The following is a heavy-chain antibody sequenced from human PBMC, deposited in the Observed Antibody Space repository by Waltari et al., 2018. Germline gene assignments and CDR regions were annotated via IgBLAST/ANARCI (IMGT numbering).Heavy chain of an antibody. CDR3: ASTTGWYDDAFDI. V-gene: IGHV4-59*01. CDR1: GGSISSYY. J-gene: IGHJ3*02. Sequence: QVQLQESGPGLVKPSETLSLTCTVSGGSISSYYWSWIRQPPGQGLEWIGYLYYSGSTNYNPSRKRRVTISVDTAKNRFSLKLGSVTAADTAVYYCASTTGWYDDAFDIWGQGTMVTVSS. D-gene: IGHD6-19*01. CDR2: LYYSGST.